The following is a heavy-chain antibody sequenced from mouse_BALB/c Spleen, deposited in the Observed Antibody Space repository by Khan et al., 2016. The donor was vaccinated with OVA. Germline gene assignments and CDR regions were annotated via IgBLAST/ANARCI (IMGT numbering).Heavy chain of an antibody. Sequence: EVQLVESGPGLVKPSQSLSLTWTVTGYSITSGYGWNWNRQFPGNKLEWMGYISYSGSTKYKPSLKSRISITRDTSKNQFFLQLKSVTTEDTATYYCARTARIKYWGQGTTLTVSS. CDR2: ISYSGST. D-gene: IGHD1-2*01. CDR1: GYSITSGYG. CDR3: ARTARIKY. V-gene: IGHV3-2*02. J-gene: IGHJ2*01.